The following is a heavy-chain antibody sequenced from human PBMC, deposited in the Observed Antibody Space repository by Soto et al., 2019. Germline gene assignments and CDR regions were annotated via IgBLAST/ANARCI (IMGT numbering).Heavy chain of an antibody. D-gene: IGHD3-10*02. CDR3: ARHVRGAVTMNWFDP. V-gene: IGHV4-39*01. CDR2: VEYGGST. J-gene: IGHJ5*02. CDR1: GGSIISSNFY. Sequence: QLQESGPGLVKPSETLSLTCTVSGGSIISSNFYWGWIRQPPGKGLEWIGSVEYGGSTYDNPSPKRRVALSADTSKNQFSLQLTSVTAADTAIYYCARHVRGAVTMNWFDPWGHGTLVTVSS.